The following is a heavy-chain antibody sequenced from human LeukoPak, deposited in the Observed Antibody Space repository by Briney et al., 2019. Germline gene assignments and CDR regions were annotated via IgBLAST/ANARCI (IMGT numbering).Heavy chain of an antibody. D-gene: IGHD6-19*01. CDR1: GFTFSSYG. Sequence: GGSLRLSCAASGFTFSSYGMHWVRQAPGKGLEWVAVISYDGSNKYYADSVKGRFTISRDNSKNTLYLQMNSLRAEDTAVYYCAKYTVAVAGIDDWGQGTLVTVSS. V-gene: IGHV3-30*18. CDR3: AKYTVAVAGIDD. CDR2: ISYDGSNK. J-gene: IGHJ4*02.